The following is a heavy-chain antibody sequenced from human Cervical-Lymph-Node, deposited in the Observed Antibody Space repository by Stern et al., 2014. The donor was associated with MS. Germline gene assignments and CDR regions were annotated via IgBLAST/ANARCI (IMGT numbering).Heavy chain of an antibody. D-gene: IGHD6-6*01. CDR3: ARFYSSSSFADAFDI. J-gene: IGHJ3*02. CDR2: IDWDDDK. Sequence: QVTLKESGPALVKPTQTLTLTCTFSGFSLTTSGMCVSWIRQPPRHALEXLPFIDWDDDKSYNTSLKTRLTISKDTSKNQVVLTMTNMDPVDTATYYCARFYSSSSFADAFDIWGQGTMVTVSS. CDR1: GFSLTTSGMC. V-gene: IGHV2-70*01.